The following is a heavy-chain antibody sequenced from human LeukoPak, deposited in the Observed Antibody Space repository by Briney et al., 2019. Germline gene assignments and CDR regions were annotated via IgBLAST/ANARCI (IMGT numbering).Heavy chain of an antibody. CDR3: ARVLDSSGYYEDAFDI. CDR1: GYTFTGYY. V-gene: IGHV1-2*02. D-gene: IGHD3-22*01. J-gene: IGHJ3*02. Sequence: ASVKVSCKASGYTFTGYYMHWVRQAPGQGLEWIGWINPNSGGTNYAQKFQGRVTMTRDTSISTAYMELSRLRSDDTAVYYCARVLDSSGYYEDAFDIWGQGTMVTVSS. CDR2: INPNSGGT.